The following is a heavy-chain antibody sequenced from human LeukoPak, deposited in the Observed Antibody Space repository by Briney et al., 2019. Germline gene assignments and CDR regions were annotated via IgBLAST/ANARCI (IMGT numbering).Heavy chain of an antibody. CDR2: ITNSGNSK. CDR1: EFTFSSYS. CDR3: AKSVLQRILVFDY. D-gene: IGHD2/OR15-2a*01. Sequence: GGSLRLSCAASEFTFSSYSMNWVRQAPGKGLEWVSYITNSGNSKSYADSVKGRFTISRDNSKNTLYLQMNSLRAEDTAVYYCAKSVLQRILVFDYWGQGTLVTVSS. V-gene: IGHV3-48*01. J-gene: IGHJ4*02.